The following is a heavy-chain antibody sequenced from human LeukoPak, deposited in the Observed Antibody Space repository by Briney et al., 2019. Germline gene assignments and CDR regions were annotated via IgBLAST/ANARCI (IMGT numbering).Heavy chain of an antibody. J-gene: IGHJ6*02. CDR3: ARDSQMTRMTTLYYYGMDV. D-gene: IGHD4-17*01. CDR1: GGSFSGYY. V-gene: IGHV4-31*11. Sequence: SETLSLTCAVYGGSFSGYYWSWIRQHPGKGLEWIGYIYYSGSTYYNPSLKSRVTISVDTSKNQFSLKLSSVTAADTAVYYCARDSQMTRMTTLYYYGMDVWGQGTTVTVSS. CDR2: IYYSGST.